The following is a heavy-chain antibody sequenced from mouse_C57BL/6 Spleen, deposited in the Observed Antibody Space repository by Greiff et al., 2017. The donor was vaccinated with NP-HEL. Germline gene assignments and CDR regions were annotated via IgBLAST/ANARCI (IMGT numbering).Heavy chain of an antibody. J-gene: IGHJ3*01. CDR2: INPSTGGT. V-gene: IGHV1-42*01. CDR1: GYSFTGYY. CDR3: ARYEPSAWFAY. D-gene: IGHD2-12*01. Sequence: VQLQQSGPELVKPGASVQISCKASGYSFTGYYMNWVKQSPEKSLEWIGEINPSTGGTTYNQKFKAKATLTVDKSSSTAYMQLKSLTSEDSAVYYCARYEPSAWFAYWGQGTLVTVSA.